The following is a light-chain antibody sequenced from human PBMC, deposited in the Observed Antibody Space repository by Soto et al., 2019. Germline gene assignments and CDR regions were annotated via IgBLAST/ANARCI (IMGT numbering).Light chain of an antibody. Sequence: QSVLTQPASVSGSPGQSITISCTGTSSDVGGYNYVPWYQQHPGKAPKLMIYDVSNRPSGLSNRLSGSKSGNTASLTISGLQAEDEADYYCSSYTSSSTRVFGTGTKVTVL. CDR3: SSYTSSSTRV. CDR1: SSDVGGYNY. CDR2: DVS. V-gene: IGLV2-14*01. J-gene: IGLJ1*01.